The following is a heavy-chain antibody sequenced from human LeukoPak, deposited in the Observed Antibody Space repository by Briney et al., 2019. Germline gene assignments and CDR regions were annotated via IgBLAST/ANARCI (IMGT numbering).Heavy chain of an antibody. J-gene: IGHJ4*02. V-gene: IGHV4-39*01. Sequence: SETLCLTCSVSGGSISSRSNYWGWVRQSPGKGLEWIGSFYYSESTYYNPSLESRVTISIDTSKNEFSLKVSAVTAGDTAVYYCARHGWYSSSWQNFDFWGQGTLVTVSS. CDR1: GGSISSRSNY. D-gene: IGHD6-13*01. CDR2: FYYSEST. CDR3: ARHGWYSSSWQNFDF.